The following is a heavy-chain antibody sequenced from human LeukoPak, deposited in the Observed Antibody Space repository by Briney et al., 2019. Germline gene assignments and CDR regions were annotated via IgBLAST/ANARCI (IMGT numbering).Heavy chain of an antibody. Sequence: PSETLSLTCTVSGGSISSYYWSWIRQPPGKGLEGIGHIYYIGSTNYNPSLKSRVTISVDTSKNQFSLKLSSVTAADTAVYYCARDGLYYDSSGYSVYNWFDPWGQGTLVTVSS. J-gene: IGHJ5*02. CDR3: ARDGLYYDSSGYSVYNWFDP. CDR1: GGSISSYY. D-gene: IGHD3-22*01. V-gene: IGHV4-59*01. CDR2: IYYIGST.